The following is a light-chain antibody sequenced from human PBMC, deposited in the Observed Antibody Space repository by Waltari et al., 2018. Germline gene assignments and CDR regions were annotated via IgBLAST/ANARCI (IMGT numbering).Light chain of an antibody. CDR2: SNN. CDR1: SSNIGSNV. V-gene: IGLV1-44*01. CDR3: AAWDDSLNGHVV. Sequence: QSVLTQPPSASGTPGQRVTISCSGSSSNIGSNVVNWYQQLPGSAPKLLIQSNNQPPSGVPDRFSGSTSGTSASLAISGLQAADEADYYCAAWDDSLNGHVVFGGGTKLTVL. J-gene: IGLJ2*01.